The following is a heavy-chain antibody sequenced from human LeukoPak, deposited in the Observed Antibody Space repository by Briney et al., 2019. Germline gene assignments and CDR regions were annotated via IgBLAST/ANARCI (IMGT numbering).Heavy chain of an antibody. CDR2: IRSTDAAI. V-gene: IGHV3-48*02. CDR1: GFTFRLYS. J-gene: IGHJ4*02. Sequence: QPGGSLRLSCAASGFTFRLYSMNWVRQAPGKGLEWLSYIRSTDAAIAYADSVKGRFTISRDDAKNSLYLQMNSLRDEDTAVYYCARDRDWAFDYWGQGTLITASS. CDR3: ARDRDWAFDY. D-gene: IGHD3-9*01.